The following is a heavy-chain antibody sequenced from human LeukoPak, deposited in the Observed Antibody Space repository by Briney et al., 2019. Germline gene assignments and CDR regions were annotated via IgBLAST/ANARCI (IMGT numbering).Heavy chain of an antibody. CDR3: ATNLIGAGEYFQQ. V-gene: IGHV3-11*01. J-gene: IGHJ1*01. Sequence: GGSLRLSCAASGLRFSDYYVSWIRQAPGKGLQWVSYISSGGDIMHYADSVKGRFTSSRDNAKNSGYLEMNSLGAEDMAVYYCATNLIGAGEYFQQWGQGTLVTVSS. D-gene: IGHD2/OR15-2a*01. CDR1: GLRFSDYY. CDR2: ISSGGDIM.